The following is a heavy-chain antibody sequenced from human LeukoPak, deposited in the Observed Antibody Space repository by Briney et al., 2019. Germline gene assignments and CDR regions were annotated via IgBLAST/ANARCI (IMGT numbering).Heavy chain of an antibody. Sequence: AASAKVSCKASGYTFTGYYMHWVRQAPGQGLEWMGWINPNSGGTNYAQKFQGRVTMTRDTSISTAYMELSRLRSDDTAVYYCARDGWYISYMDVWGKGTTVTVSS. V-gene: IGHV1-2*02. CDR3: ARDGWYISYMDV. D-gene: IGHD6-19*01. CDR1: GYTFTGYY. CDR2: INPNSGGT. J-gene: IGHJ6*03.